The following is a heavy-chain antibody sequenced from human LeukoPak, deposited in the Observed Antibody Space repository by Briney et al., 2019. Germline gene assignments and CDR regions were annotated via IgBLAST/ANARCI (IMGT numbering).Heavy chain of an antibody. CDR2: ISTSGSYT. CDR1: GFTFSDYY. Sequence: GGSLRLSCAASGFTFSDYYMSWFRQAPGKGPEWVSYISTSGSYTNYADSVKGRFTISRDNAKTSLYLQMSSLRADDTAVYYCARGLLAARLTSVDTAMVTAYWGQGTLVTVSS. D-gene: IGHD5-18*01. V-gene: IGHV3-11*05. J-gene: IGHJ4*02. CDR3: ARGLLAARLTSVDTAMVTAY.